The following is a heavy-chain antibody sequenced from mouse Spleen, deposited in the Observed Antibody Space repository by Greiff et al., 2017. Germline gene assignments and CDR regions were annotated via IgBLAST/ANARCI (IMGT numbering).Heavy chain of an antibody. CDR3: ARGGYYSYDGFAY. V-gene: IGHV1-22*01. D-gene: IGHD2-12*01. Sequence: EVQLQQSGPELVKPGASVKMSCKASGYTFTDYNMHWVKQSHGKSLEWIGYINPNNGGTSYNQKFKGKATLTVNKSSSTAYMELRSLTSEDSAVYYCARGGYYSYDGFAYWGQGTLVTVSA. CDR2: INPNNGGT. J-gene: IGHJ3*01. CDR1: GYTFTDYN.